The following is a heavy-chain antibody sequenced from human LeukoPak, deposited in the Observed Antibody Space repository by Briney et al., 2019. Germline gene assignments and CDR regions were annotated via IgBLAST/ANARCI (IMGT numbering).Heavy chain of an antibody. CDR3: AKHDYFDSGDRCWFDS. D-gene: IGHD3-10*01. V-gene: IGHV3-23*03. J-gene: IGHJ5*01. CDR2: IHNGCYIT. CDR1: GVSFSRFA. Sequence: GGALRLSCTGSGVSFSRFAMSWVRQAPGKGLEWVADIHNGCYITDYAHSVQGRFTISRDNFENTLYLQIKSLRVDDTAVYYCAKHDYFDSGDRCWFDSWGQGTLVTVSS.